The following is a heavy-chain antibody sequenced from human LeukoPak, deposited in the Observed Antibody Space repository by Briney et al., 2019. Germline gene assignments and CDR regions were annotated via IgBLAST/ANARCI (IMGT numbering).Heavy chain of an antibody. V-gene: IGHV4-31*01. J-gene: IGHJ4*02. Sequence: PSETLSLTCTVYNGSISSVGYYWSWIRQNPGKGLEFIGYIYHSGSTYYNPSLKRPITISMDTSENQFSLRLTAVTAADSAIYYCARTPSRTRVFDYWGQGTLVTVSS. CDR2: IYHSGST. CDR1: NGSISSVGYY. CDR3: ARTPSRTRVFDY. D-gene: IGHD3-10*01.